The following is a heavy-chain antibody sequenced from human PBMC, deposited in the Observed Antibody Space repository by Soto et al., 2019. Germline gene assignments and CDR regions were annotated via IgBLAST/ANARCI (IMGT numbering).Heavy chain of an antibody. D-gene: IGHD3-3*01. Sequence: KTSETLSLTCTVSGGSMSSYYWTWIRQPAGKGLEWIGRVYSSGGTHYNPSLKSRVTISLDTSKNQFSLRLLSVTDADTAVYYCARGRRFSDWFDPWGQGTLVTVSS. CDR3: ARGRRFSDWFDP. CDR2: VYSSGGT. V-gene: IGHV4-4*07. J-gene: IGHJ5*02. CDR1: GGSMSSYY.